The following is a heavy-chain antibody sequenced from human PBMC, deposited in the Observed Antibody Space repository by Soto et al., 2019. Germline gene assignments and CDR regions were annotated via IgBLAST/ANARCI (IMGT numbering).Heavy chain of an antibody. V-gene: IGHV3-23*01. J-gene: IGHJ4*02. Sequence: GGSLRLSCAASGFTFSAYALGSVRQPPGEGLEWVSSIGLSDGSRYYADSEKGRFSISRDNSENTVYLQMNGLRAEDTAVYYGVEDAPVWRQVWGYDYLGQVGQVT. D-gene: IGHD7-27*01. CDR2: IGLSDGSR. CDR3: VEDAPVWRQVWGYDY. CDR1: GFTFSAYA.